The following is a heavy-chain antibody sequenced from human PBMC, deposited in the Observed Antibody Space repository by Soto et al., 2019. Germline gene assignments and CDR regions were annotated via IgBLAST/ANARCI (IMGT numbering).Heavy chain of an antibody. Sequence: SETLSLTCAVSGGSISSGGYSWSWIRQPPGKGLEWIGYIYHSGSTYYNPSLRSRVTISVDRSKNQFSLKLSSVTAADTAVYYCARGGYSYEASYFQHWGQGTLVTVSS. V-gene: IGHV4-30-2*01. D-gene: IGHD5-18*01. CDR3: ARGGYSYEASYFQH. CDR2: IYHSGST. J-gene: IGHJ1*01. CDR1: GGSISSGGYS.